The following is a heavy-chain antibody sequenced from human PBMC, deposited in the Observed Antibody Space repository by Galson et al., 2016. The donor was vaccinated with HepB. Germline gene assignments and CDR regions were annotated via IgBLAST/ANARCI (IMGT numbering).Heavy chain of an antibody. CDR1: GFTFSRSG. J-gene: IGHJ3*01. Sequence: SLRLSCAGFGFTFSRSGLNWVRQAPGKGLQWISYISSSISTIYYADSVKGRFTISRDNAQNSVYLQMNSLRDDDTGVYYCARELVRSAFDLWGKGTLVTVSS. CDR2: ISSSISTI. CDR3: ARELVRSAFDL. D-gene: IGHD6-6*01. V-gene: IGHV3-48*02.